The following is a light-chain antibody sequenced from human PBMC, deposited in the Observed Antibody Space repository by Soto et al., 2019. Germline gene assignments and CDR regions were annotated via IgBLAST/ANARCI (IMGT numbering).Light chain of an antibody. Sequence: QSVLAQPASVSGSPGQSITISCTGTSSDIGYSQYVSWYQQHPGKAPKLIIFEVYNRPSGTSDRFSGSKSGNAASLTISGLQAEDEAYYYCNSYKSSTTLQFGGGTKVTVL. CDR1: SSDIGYSQY. CDR3: NSYKSSTTLQ. CDR2: EVY. J-gene: IGLJ2*01. V-gene: IGLV2-14*01.